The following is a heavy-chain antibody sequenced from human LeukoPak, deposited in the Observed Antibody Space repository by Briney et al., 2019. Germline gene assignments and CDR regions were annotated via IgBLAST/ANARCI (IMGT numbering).Heavy chain of an antibody. CDR2: IYYSGST. V-gene: IGHV4-59*01. Sequence: SETLSLTCTVSGGSISSYYWSWIRQPPGKGLEWIGYIYYSGSTNYNPSLKSRVTISVDTSKNQFSLKLSSVTAADTAVYYCARVGYYYESSGYYRRDNWFDPWGQGILVTVSS. J-gene: IGHJ5*02. CDR3: ARVGYYYESSGYYRRDNWFDP. CDR1: GGSISSYY. D-gene: IGHD3-22*01.